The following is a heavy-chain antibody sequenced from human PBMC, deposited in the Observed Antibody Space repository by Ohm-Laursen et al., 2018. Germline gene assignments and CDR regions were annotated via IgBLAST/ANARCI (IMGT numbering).Heavy chain of an antibody. D-gene: IGHD6-13*01. CDR3: ATSNNWYYFDY. V-gene: IGHV4-4*07. Sequence: SDTLSLTCTVSGGSISSYYWSWIRQPAGKGLEWIGRIYSSGITNYSPSLKSRVTMSVDTSKNEFSLKLSSMTAADTSVYYCATSNNWYYFDYWGQGTLVTVSS. CDR2: IYSSGIT. J-gene: IGHJ4*02. CDR1: GGSISSYY.